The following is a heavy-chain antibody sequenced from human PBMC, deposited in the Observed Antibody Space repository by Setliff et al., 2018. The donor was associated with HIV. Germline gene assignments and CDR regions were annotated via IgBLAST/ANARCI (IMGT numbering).Heavy chain of an antibody. V-gene: IGHV4-34*01. CDR1: GGSFSDDY. D-gene: IGHD3-10*02. CDR2: IDHSGRS. Sequence: SQTLSLTCAVYGGSFSDDYWSWIRQPPGRGMEWIGEIDHSGRSNYNPSLKSRVLMAIDASKSQISLNLTSISAADTAVYYCAKCSGRFGVVTWFDSWGHGMLVTVSS. CDR3: AKCSGRFGVVTWFDS. J-gene: IGHJ5*01.